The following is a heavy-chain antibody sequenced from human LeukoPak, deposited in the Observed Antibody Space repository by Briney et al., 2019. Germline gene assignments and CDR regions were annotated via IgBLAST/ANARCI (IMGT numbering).Heavy chain of an antibody. V-gene: IGHV3-23*01. D-gene: IGHD3-22*01. CDR3: ATTPLYYYDSSGYYSDY. J-gene: IGHJ4*02. CDR1: GFTFSNYA. Sequence: GGSLRLSCAASGFTFSNYAMRWVRQAPGKGLEWVSAISGSGGSTYYADSVKGRFTISRDNSKNTLYLQMKSLRDEDTAIYYCATTPLYYYDSSGYYSDYWGQGTLVTVSS. CDR2: ISGSGGST.